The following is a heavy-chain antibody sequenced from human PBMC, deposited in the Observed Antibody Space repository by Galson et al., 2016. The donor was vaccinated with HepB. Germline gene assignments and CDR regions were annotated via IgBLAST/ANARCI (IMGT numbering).Heavy chain of an antibody. CDR3: ARDSSGWSRNY. D-gene: IGHD3-22*01. CDR2: IWYDGSDK. CDR1: GFTFSSYG. J-gene: IGHJ4*02. Sequence: SLRLSCAASGFTFSSYGMHWVRQAPGKGLEWVAVIWYDGSDKYYADSVKGRFTISRDNAKSSLFLQMNSLRAEDTAVYYCARDSSGWSRNYWGQGTLVTVSS. V-gene: IGHV3-33*01.